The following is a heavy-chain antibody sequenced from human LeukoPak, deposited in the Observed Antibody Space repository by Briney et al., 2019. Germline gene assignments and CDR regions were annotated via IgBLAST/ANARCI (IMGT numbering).Heavy chain of an antibody. V-gene: IGHV4-59*12. CDR2: IYYSGST. D-gene: IGHD3-3*01. Sequence: SETLSLTCTVSGGSISSYYWSWIRQPPGKGLEWIGYIYYSGSTYYNPSLKSRVTISVDTSKNQFSLKLSSVTAADTAVYYCARDRLDDFWSGRGGWFDPWGQGTLVTVSS. J-gene: IGHJ5*02. CDR3: ARDRLDDFWSGRGGWFDP. CDR1: GGSISSYY.